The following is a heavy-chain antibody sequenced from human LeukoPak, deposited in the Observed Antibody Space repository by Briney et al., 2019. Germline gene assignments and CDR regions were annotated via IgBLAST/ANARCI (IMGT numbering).Heavy chain of an antibody. J-gene: IGHJ6*03. CDR1: GDSISSYH. Sequence: SETLSLTCTVSGDSISSYHWTWIRQSPGKGLEWIGYISYSGSTNSNPSLKSRVTMSVDTSKNQFSLKLNSVTAADTAVYYCAGSIILVRGIIYFFYYYMDVWGKGTTVTVSS. D-gene: IGHD3-10*01. V-gene: IGHV4-59*01. CDR2: ISYSGST. CDR3: AGSIILVRGIIYFFYYYMDV.